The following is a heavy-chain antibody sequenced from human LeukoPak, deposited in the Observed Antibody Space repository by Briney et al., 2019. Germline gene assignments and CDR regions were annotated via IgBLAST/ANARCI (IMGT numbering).Heavy chain of an antibody. Sequence: PGGSLRLSCAASGFTFDDYAMHWVRQAPGKGLEWVSLISWDGGSTYYADSVKGRFTISRDNSKNSLYLQMNSLRAEDTAVYYCARGVAGTAFDYWGQGTLVTVSS. CDR2: ISWDGGST. J-gene: IGHJ4*02. CDR3: ARGVAGTAFDY. D-gene: IGHD6-19*01. CDR1: GFTFDDYA. V-gene: IGHV3-43D*03.